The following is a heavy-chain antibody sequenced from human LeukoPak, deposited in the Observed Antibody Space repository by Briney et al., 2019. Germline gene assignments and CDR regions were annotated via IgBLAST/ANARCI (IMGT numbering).Heavy chain of an antibody. V-gene: IGHV3-66*01. Sequence: GGSLRLSCAASGFTVSSNYMSWVRQAPGKGLEWVSVIYSGGSTYYADSVKGRFTISRDNSKNTLYLQMNSLRAEDTAVYYCARDGTKRDYGSGSYSKPIIYFQHWGQGTLVTVSS. CDR2: IYSGGST. J-gene: IGHJ1*01. CDR1: GFTVSSNY. D-gene: IGHD3-10*01. CDR3: ARDGTKRDYGSGSYSKPIIYFQH.